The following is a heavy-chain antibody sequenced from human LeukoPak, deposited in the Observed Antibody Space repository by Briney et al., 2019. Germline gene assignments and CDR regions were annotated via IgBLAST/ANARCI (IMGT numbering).Heavy chain of an antibody. CDR1: GGSFSGYY. D-gene: IGHD6-19*01. J-gene: IGHJ4*02. V-gene: IGHV4-34*01. CDR2: INHSGST. CDR3: ARDLPHPKSGWMEV. Sequence: SSETLSLTCAVYGGSFSGYYWSWIRQPPGKGLEWIGEINHSGSTNYNPSLKSRVTMSVDTSKNQFSLKLSSVTAADTAVYYCARDLPHPKSGWMEVWGQGTLVTVSS.